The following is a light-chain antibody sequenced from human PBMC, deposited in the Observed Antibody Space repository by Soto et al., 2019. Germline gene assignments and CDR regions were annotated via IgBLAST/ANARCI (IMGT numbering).Light chain of an antibody. CDR1: QSVLYSAINKNY. J-gene: IGKJ5*01. V-gene: IGKV4-1*01. CDR3: HQYFTTPSA. CDR2: WAS. Sequence: DIVMTQSPDSLTASLGERATINCKSSQSVLYSAINKNYLGWYKQRPGQPPKLLIYWASTRASGVPDRFTGSASGTDFTLTISSLQPEDAAVYYFHQYFTTPSAFGHVTRLEI.